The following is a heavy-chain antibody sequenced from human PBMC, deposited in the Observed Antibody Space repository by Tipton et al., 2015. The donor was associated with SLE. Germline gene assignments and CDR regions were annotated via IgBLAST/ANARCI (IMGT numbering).Heavy chain of an antibody. CDR1: GFTFDDYA. D-gene: IGHD6-13*01. Sequence: SGFTFDDYAMHWVRQAPGKGLEWVSGISWNSGSIGYVDSVKGRFTISRDNAKNSLYLQMNSLRAEDTAVYYCARDKGSSSWYGYYFDYWGQGTLVTVSS. CDR3: ARDKGSSSWYGYYFDY. CDR2: ISWNSGSI. J-gene: IGHJ4*02. V-gene: IGHV3-9*01.